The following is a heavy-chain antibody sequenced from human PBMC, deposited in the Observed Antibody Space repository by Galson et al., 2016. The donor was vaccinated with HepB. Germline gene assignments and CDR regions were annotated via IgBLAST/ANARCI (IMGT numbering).Heavy chain of an antibody. D-gene: IGHD4-17*01. CDR1: GDSMSRGDDY. CDR3: ARRTTVTKGFDY. CDR2: VYHRGNT. V-gene: IGHV4-31*03. Sequence: TLSLTCTVSGDSMSRGDDYWTWIRQHPGKGLERIGHVYHRGNTYYNPSLKSRVTMSVDTSKKQFALRLNSVTAADTAVYYCARRTTVTKGFDYWGQGALVTVSS. J-gene: IGHJ4*02.